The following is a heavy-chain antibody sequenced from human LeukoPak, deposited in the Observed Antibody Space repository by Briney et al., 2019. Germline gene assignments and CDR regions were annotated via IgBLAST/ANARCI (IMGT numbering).Heavy chain of an antibody. CDR1: GGSISSYY. D-gene: IGHD3-10*01. V-gene: IGHV4-59*12. CDR2: IYYSGST. Sequence: SETLSLTCTVSGGSISSYYWSWIRQPPGKGLEWIGYIYYSGSTNYNPSLKSRVTISVVTSKNQFSLKLSSVTAADTAVYYCARDHRHYYGSGSPPPHFDYWGQGTLVTVSS. J-gene: IGHJ4*02. CDR3: ARDHRHYYGSGSPPPHFDY.